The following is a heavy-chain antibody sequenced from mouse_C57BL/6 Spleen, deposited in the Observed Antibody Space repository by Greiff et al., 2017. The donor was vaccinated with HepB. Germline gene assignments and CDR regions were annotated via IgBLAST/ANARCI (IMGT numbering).Heavy chain of an antibody. D-gene: IGHD2-4*01. CDR3: ARGGDYDGEVWFAY. J-gene: IGHJ3*01. CDR2: ILPGSGST. V-gene: IGHV1-9*01. Sequence: QVQLQQSGAELMKPGASVKLSCKATGYTFTGYWIEWVKQRPGHGLEWIGEILPGSGSTNYNEKFKGKATFTADTSSNTAYMQLSSLTTEDSAIEYCARGGDYDGEVWFAYWGQGTLVTVSA. CDR1: GYTFTGYW.